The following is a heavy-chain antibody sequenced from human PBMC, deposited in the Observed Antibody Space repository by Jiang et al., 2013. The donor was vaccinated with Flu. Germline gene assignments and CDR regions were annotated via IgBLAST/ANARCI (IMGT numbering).Heavy chain of an antibody. J-gene: IGHJ4*02. D-gene: IGHD2-15*01. CDR2: IYYSGST. CDR3: ARGVVVAATPYFDY. Sequence: GSGLVKPSETLSLTCTVSGGSISSSSYYWGWIRQPPGKGLEWIGSIYYSGSTYYNPSLKSRVTISVDTSKNQFSLKLSSVTAADTAVYYCARGVVVAATPYFDYWGQGTLVTVSS. CDR1: GGSISSSSYY. V-gene: IGHV4-39*01.